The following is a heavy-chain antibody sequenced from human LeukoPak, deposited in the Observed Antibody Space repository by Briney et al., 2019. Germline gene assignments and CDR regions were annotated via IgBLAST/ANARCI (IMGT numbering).Heavy chain of an antibody. D-gene: IGHD3-10*01. CDR2: ISGSGGST. V-gene: IGHV3-23*01. CDR3: AKDIIRDYGSGITFDY. Sequence: GGSLRLSCAASGFTFSSYAMSWVRQAPGKGLEWVSAISGSGGSTYYADSVKGRCTISRDNSKNTLYLQMNSLRAEDTAVYYCAKDIIRDYGSGITFDYWGQGTLVTVSS. J-gene: IGHJ4*02. CDR1: GFTFSSYA.